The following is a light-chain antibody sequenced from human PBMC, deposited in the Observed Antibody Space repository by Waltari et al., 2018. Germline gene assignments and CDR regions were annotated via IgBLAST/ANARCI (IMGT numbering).Light chain of an antibody. CDR2: DAS. Sequence: EIVLTQSPATLSLSPGDRATLSCRASQIVRNYLAWYRQKPGQAPRLLIYDASERAPGIPARFSGSGSGTDFTLTISSLEPDDFAVYYCQHRHNWPPTFTFGQGTKLEVK. CDR3: QHRHNWPPTFT. J-gene: IGKJ2*01. CDR1: QIVRNY. V-gene: IGKV3-11*01.